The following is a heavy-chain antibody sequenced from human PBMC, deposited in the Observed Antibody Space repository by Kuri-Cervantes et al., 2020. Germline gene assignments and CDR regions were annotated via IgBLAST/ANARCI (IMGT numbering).Heavy chain of an antibody. CDR1: GYTFTSYD. CDR2: MNPNSGNT. Sequence: ASVKVSCKASGYTFTSYDINWVRQATGQGLEWMGWMNPNSGNTGYAQEFQGRVTMTRNTSISTAYMELSSLRSEDTAVYYCANLGTIFGVVRPLSYYYGMDVWGQGTTVTVSS. J-gene: IGHJ6*02. V-gene: IGHV1-8*01. D-gene: IGHD3-3*01. CDR3: ANLGTIFGVVRPLSYYYGMDV.